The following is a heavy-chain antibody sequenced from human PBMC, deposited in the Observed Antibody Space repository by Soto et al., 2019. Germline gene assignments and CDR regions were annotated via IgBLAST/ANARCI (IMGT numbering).Heavy chain of an antibody. V-gene: IGHV3-23*01. J-gene: IGHJ2*01. CDR2: ISDGGST. CDR1: GFTFGYYA. D-gene: IGHD1-1*01. CDR3: AKRNDGGNWYFDL. Sequence: EVQLLESGGGLVQPGGSLRLSCAASGFTFGYYAMSWVRQAPGTGLECVSGISDGGSTYYADSVKGRFTISRDHSKNTLYLQMNSLTAADTAVYYCAKRNDGGNWYFDLWGRGTLLTVSS.